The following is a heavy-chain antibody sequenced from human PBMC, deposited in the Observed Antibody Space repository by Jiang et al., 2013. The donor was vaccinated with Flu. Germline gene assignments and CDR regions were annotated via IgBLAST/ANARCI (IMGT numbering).Heavy chain of an antibody. CDR1: EFTFSNFA. Sequence: GLVQPGGSLRLSCAASEFTFSNFAMTWVRQAPGKGLEWVSSISGGGGSTFYADSVKGRSTISRDNSKNTLYLQMNSLRAEDTAVYYCAKGRLREDVYWGQGTLVTVSS. V-gene: IGHV3-23*01. CDR2: ISGGGGST. D-gene: IGHD4-17*01. CDR3: AKGRLREDVY. J-gene: IGHJ4*02.